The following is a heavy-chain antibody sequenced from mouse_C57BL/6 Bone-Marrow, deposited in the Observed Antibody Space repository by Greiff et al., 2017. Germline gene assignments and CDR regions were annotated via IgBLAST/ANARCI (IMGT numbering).Heavy chain of an antibody. V-gene: IGHV5-6*01. CDR2: ISSGGSYT. D-gene: IGHD1-1*01. CDR1: GFTFSSYG. Sequence: EVQLVESGGDLVKPGGSLKLSCAASGFTFSSYGMSWVRQTPDKRLEWVATISSGGSYTYYPDSVKGRFTISRDNAKNTLYLQMSSLKSEDTAMYYCARAYYYCSWFAYWGQGTLVTVSA. CDR3: ARAYYYCSWFAY. J-gene: IGHJ3*01.